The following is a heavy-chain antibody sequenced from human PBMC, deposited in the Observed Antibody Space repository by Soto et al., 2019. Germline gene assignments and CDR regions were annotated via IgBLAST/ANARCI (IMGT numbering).Heavy chain of an antibody. Sequence: QVQLVESGGGVVQPGRSLRLSCAASGFTFSIYAMHWVRHSPGKGLEWVTFISYDESSKLYADSVKGRFTISRDNPENTLYLQINSLRAEDTAVYYCARDSGFDYGDFWGQGTLVTVSS. V-gene: IGHV3-30-3*01. D-gene: IGHD5-12*01. CDR3: ARDSGFDYGDF. CDR1: GFTFSIYA. J-gene: IGHJ4*02. CDR2: ISYDESSK.